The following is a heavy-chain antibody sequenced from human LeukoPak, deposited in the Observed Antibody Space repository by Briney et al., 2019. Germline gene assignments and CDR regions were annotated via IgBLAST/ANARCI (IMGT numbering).Heavy chain of an antibody. CDR2: MNPNSGNT. CDR3: ARKGLTMVRGVILVDTFDY. J-gene: IGHJ4*02. D-gene: IGHD3-10*01. CDR1: GYTFTSYD. Sequence: ASVTVSCKASGYTFTSYDINWVRQAPGQGLEWMGWMNPNSGNTGYAQKFQGRVTMTRNTTISTAYMELSSLRSEDTAVYYCARKGLTMVRGVILVDTFDYWGQGTLVTVSS. V-gene: IGHV1-8*01.